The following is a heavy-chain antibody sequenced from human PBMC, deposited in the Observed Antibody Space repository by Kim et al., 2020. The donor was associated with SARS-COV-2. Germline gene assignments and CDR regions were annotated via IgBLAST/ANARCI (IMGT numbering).Heavy chain of an antibody. J-gene: IGHJ5*02. CDR2: IYYSGST. V-gene: IGHV4-39*07. D-gene: IGHD3-10*01. CDR3: AREGITMCRGVIENWFDP. CDR1: GDSINSSNYY. Sequence: SETLSLTCTVSGDSINSSNYYWAWIRQPPGKGLEWIGTIYYSGSTYYNPSLKSRLIISVDTSKKQFSLKVTSVTAADTAVYYCAREGITMCRGVIENWFDPWGQGSLGTVSS.